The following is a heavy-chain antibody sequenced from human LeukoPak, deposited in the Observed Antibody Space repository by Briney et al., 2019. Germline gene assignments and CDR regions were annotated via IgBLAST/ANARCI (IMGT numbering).Heavy chain of an antibody. CDR2: INHSGST. D-gene: IGHD3-10*01. CDR3: ARGVVITMVRGVSAPFDY. Sequence: SETLSLTCAVYGGSFSGYSWSWIRQPPGKGLEWIGEINHSGSTNYNPSLKSRVTISVDTSKNQFSLKLSSVTAADTAVYYCARGVVITMVRGVSAPFDYWGQGTLVTVSS. CDR1: GGSFSGYS. V-gene: IGHV4-34*01. J-gene: IGHJ4*02.